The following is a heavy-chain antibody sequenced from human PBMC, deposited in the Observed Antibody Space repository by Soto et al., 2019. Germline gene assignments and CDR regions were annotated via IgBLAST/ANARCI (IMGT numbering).Heavy chain of an antibody. CDR1: GYTFTSYD. D-gene: IGHD3-16*02. V-gene: IGHV1-8*01. CDR2: MNPNSGNT. J-gene: IGHJ6*03. Sequence: QVQLVQSGAEVKKPGASVKVSCKASGYTFTSYDINWVRQATGQGLEWMGWMNPNSGNTGYAQKFQGRVTMTRNTSISTAYMELSSLRSEDTAVYYCATGRLYYDYIWGSYRYTDYYYMDVWGKGTTVTVSS. CDR3: ATGRLYYDYIWGSYRYTDYYYMDV.